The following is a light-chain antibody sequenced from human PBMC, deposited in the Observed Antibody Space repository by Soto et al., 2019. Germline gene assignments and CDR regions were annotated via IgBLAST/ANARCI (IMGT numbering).Light chain of an antibody. CDR1: QSVSSN. CDR3: QQYNNWPHT. CDR2: GAS. J-gene: IGKJ2*01. Sequence: IVMTQSSATLSVSPGERATLSCRASQSVSSNLAWYQQKPGQAPRLLIYGASTRATGIPARFSGSGSGTEFTLTINSLQSEDFAVYYCQQYNNWPHTFGQGTKLEIK. V-gene: IGKV3-15*01.